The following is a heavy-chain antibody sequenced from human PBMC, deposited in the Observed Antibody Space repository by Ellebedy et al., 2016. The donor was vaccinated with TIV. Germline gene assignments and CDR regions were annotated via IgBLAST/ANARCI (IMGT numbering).Heavy chain of an antibody. CDR3: ARASHLGDQQNFDY. J-gene: IGHJ4*02. D-gene: IGHD4-17*01. Sequence: AASVKVSCKASGGTFSSYAISWVRQAPGQGLEWMGWINPKSGGTNYAQKFQGRVTMTGDKSISAAYMELSRLRFDDTAVYYCARASHLGDQQNFDYWGQGTLVTVSS. V-gene: IGHV1-2*02. CDR2: INPKSGGT. CDR1: GGTFSSYA.